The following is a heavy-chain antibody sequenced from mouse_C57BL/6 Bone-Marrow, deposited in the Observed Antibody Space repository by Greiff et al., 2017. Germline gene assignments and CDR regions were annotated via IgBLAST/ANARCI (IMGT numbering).Heavy chain of an antibody. CDR1: GFSLTSYG. D-gene: IGHD2-2*01. CDR2: IWRGGST. J-gene: IGHJ4*01. V-gene: IGHV2-5*01. Sequence: QLQLKQSGPGLVQPSQSLSITCTVSGFSLTSYGVHWVRQSPGKGLEWLGVIWRGGSTDYNAAFMSRLSITKDNSKSQVFFKMNSLQADDTAIYYCSTMVTTGPYARDYWGQGTSVTVSS. CDR3: STMVTTGPYARDY.